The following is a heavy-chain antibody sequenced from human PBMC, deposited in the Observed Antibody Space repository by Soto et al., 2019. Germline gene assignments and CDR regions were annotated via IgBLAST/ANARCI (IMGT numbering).Heavy chain of an antibody. D-gene: IGHD2-2*02. CDR3: ARQDYITTWYINY. V-gene: IGHV3-23*01. Sequence: PGGSLRLSCAASGFTFSAYAMTWVRQAPGKGLEWVSVISGSGGATYYADSVKGRFTISRDNSKNTLYLQMNSLRAEDTAVYYCARQDYITTWYINYWGQGTLVTVSS. CDR1: GFTFSAYA. J-gene: IGHJ4*02. CDR2: ISGSGGAT.